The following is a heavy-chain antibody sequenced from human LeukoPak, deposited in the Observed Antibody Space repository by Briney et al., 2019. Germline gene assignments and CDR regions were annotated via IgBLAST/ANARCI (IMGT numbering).Heavy chain of an antibody. CDR1: GFTVSSNY. Sequence: GGSLRLSCAASGFTVSSNYMSWVRQAPGKGLEWVSVIYSGGSTYYADSVKGRFTTSRDNSKNTLYLQMNSLRAEDTAVYYCATHQYYYDSSGLPYWGQGTLVTVSS. CDR2: IYSGGST. D-gene: IGHD3-22*01. V-gene: IGHV3-66*01. CDR3: ATHQYYYDSSGLPY. J-gene: IGHJ4*02.